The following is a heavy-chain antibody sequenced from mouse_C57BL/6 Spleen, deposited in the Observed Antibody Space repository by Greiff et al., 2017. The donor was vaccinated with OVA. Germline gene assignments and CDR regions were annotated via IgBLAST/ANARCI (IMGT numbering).Heavy chain of an antibody. CDR3: ARGDGDYVTFAD. V-gene: IGHV1-55*01. CDR1: GYTFTSYW. Sequence: VQLQQPGAELVKPGASVKMSCKASGYTFTSYWITWVKQRPGQGLEWIGDIYPGSGSTNYNEKFKSKATLTVDTSSSTAYMQLSSLTSEDSAVYYCARGDGDYVTFADWGQGTLVTVSA. J-gene: IGHJ3*01. CDR2: IYPGSGST. D-gene: IGHD2-13*01.